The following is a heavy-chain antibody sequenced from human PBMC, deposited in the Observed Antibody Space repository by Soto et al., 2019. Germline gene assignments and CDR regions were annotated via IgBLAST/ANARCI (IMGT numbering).Heavy chain of an antibody. CDR1: GYTFTSYG. J-gene: IGHJ4*02. CDR3: ARGTRGRIAEAGTPDY. Sequence: ASVKVSCKASGYTFTSYGISWVRQAPGQGLEWMGWISAYNGNTNYAQKLQGRVTMTTDTSTSTAYMKLRSLRSDDTAVYDCARGTRGRIAEAGTPDYWGQGTMGTGSA. CDR2: ISAYNGNT. D-gene: IGHD6-13*01. V-gene: IGHV1-18*01.